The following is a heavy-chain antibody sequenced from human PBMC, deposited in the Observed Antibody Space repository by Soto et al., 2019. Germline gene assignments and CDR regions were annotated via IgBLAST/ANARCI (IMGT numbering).Heavy chain of an antibody. CDR3: ARGIVVAGKYYFAL. J-gene: IGHJ4*02. D-gene: IGHD6-19*01. V-gene: IGHV1-2*02. Sequence: ASVKVSCKASTYTFTAYYVHWVRQAPGQGLEWMGWINPHSGGTNYAPSLQGRVTLTRDTSIRTAYMDLSSLTNDDTAVYYCARGIVVAGKYYFALWGQGTLVTVSS. CDR2: INPHSGGT. CDR1: TYTFTAYY.